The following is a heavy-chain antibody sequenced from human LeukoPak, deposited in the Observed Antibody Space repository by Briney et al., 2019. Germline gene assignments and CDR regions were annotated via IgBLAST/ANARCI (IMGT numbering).Heavy chain of an antibody. Sequence: SETLSLTCAVYGGSFSGYYWSWIRQPPGKGLEWIGEINHSGSSNYNPSLKSRVTISVDTSKNQFSLKLSSVTAADTAVYYCARDIVGATGSFDYWGQGTLVTVSS. CDR3: ARDIVGATGSFDY. J-gene: IGHJ4*02. CDR2: INHSGSS. D-gene: IGHD1-26*01. CDR1: GGSFSGYY. V-gene: IGHV4-34*01.